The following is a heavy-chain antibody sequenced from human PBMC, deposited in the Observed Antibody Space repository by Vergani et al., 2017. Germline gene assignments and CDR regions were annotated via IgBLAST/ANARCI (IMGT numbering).Heavy chain of an antibody. Sequence: QVQLVESGGGLVKPGGSLRLSCAASGFTFSDYYMSWIRQAPGKGLEWVSYISSSSSYTNYADSVKGRFTISRDNAKNSLYLQMNSLRAEVTAVYYCARVDYGDYLLGAFDIWGQGTMVTVSS. CDR3: ARVDYGDYLLGAFDI. V-gene: IGHV3-11*06. D-gene: IGHD4-17*01. CDR1: GFTFSDYY. CDR2: ISSSSSYT. J-gene: IGHJ3*02.